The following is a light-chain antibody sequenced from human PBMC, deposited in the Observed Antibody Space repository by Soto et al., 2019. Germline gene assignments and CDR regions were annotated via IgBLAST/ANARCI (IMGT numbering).Light chain of an antibody. CDR1: QTVSSD. V-gene: IGKV3-15*01. CDR2: DAS. J-gene: IGKJ3*01. CDR3: QQYGSSPPT. Sequence: EVVMTQSPATLSVSPGERATLSCRASQTVSSDLAWFQQRPGQAPRLLIYDASTRATAIAARFSGSGSGTEFTLTISRLEPEDFAVYYCQQYGSSPPTFGPGTKVDIK.